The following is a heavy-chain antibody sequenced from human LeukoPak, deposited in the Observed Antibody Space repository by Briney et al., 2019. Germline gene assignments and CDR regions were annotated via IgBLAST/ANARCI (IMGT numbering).Heavy chain of an antibody. CDR1: GYSFTSHY. CDR2: INPRGTST. CDR3: ARDNSIHERGWWFDP. V-gene: IGHV1-46*01. Sequence: ASVRVSCKASGYSFTSHYMHWVRQAPGQGLEWMGLINPRGTSTIYAEKFQGRIIMTRDMSTTTDYMELSSLKSDDTAVYYCARDNSIHERGWWFDPWGQGTLVTVSS. D-gene: IGHD4-23*01. J-gene: IGHJ5*02.